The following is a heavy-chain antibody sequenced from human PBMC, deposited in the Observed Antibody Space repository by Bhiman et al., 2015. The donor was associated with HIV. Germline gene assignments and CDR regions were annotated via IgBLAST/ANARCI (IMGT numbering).Heavy chain of an antibody. V-gene: IGHV3-48*03. J-gene: IGHJ4*02. D-gene: IGHD5-18*01. Sequence: EVQLVESGGALEQPGGSLRLSCAASGFIFSDYEMNWVRQAPGKGLEWVSYIGGTGTTIYYADSVKGRFTISRDNAKNSLYLQMNILRFEDTAVYYCARGYSYGYNYFDYWGRGTLVTVSS. CDR1: GFIFSDYE. CDR2: IGGTGTTI. CDR3: ARGYSYGYNYFDY.